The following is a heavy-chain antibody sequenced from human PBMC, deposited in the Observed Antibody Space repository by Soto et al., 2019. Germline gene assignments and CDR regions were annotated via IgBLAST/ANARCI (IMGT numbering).Heavy chain of an antibody. Sequence: SVKVSCKTSGYTFTRNGISWVRQAPGQGLEWMGWISPKSGSKKYAQKFQGRVIMTTDTSTSTAYMELRSLRCDDTAVYYCVKDRDSNSWPSRDVWGPGTTVTVSS. J-gene: IGHJ6*02. V-gene: IGHV1-18*01. D-gene: IGHD3-22*01. CDR1: GYTFTRNG. CDR2: ISPKSGSK. CDR3: VKDRDSNSWPSRDV.